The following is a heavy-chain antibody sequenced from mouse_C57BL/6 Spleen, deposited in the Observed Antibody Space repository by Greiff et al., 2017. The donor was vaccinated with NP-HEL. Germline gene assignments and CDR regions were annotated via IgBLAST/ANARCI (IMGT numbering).Heavy chain of an antibody. CDR3: AREDYEGMDY. CDR1: GYTFTDYY. CDR2: INPYNGGT. V-gene: IGHV1-19*01. D-gene: IGHD2-4*01. Sequence: EVKLQQSGPVLVKPGASVKMSCKASGYTFTDYYMNWVKQSHGKSLEWIGVINPYNGGTSYNQKFKGKATLTVDKSSSTAYMELNSLTSEDSAVYYCAREDYEGMDYWGQGTSVTVSS. J-gene: IGHJ4*01.